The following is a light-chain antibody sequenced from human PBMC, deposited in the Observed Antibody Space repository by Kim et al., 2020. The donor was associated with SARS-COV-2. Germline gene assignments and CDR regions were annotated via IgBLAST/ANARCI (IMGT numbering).Light chain of an antibody. Sequence: VSPGERATPSCRASQRVSSNLAWYQQKPGQAPRLLMYGASSRATGIPARFSVSGSGTEFTLTINNLQSEDFAVYYCQQYNNGHRTFGQGTKVDIK. CDR1: QRVSSN. CDR3: QQYNNGHRT. J-gene: IGKJ1*01. V-gene: IGKV3-15*01. CDR2: GAS.